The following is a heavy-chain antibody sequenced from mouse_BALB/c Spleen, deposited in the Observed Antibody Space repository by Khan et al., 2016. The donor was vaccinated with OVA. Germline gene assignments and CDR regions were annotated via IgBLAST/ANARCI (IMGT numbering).Heavy chain of an antibody. CDR1: GFAFSSYD. J-gene: IGHJ4*01. CDR3: ARLSDWEWAMDY. CDR2: TSSGGGIT. V-gene: IGHV5-12-1*01. Sequence: EVELVESGGGLVKPGGSLKLSCAASGFAFSSYDMSWVRQTPEKRLTWVAYTSSGGGITYYPDTVKGRFTISRDNAKNTLYLQMSSLNSEDTAMXSCARLSDWEWAMDYWGQGTSVTVSS. D-gene: IGHD4-1*01.